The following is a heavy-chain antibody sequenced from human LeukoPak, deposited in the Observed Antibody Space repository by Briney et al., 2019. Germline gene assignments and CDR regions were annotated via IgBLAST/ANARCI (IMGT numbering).Heavy chain of an antibody. CDR3: ARGPRSEWGDFWSGYYRYNWFDP. Sequence: ASVKVSCKASGGTFSSYAIGWVRQAPGQGLEWMGRIIPILGIANYAQKFQGRVTITADKSTSTAYMELSSLRSEDTAVYYCARGPRSEWGDFWSGYYRYNWFDPWGQGTLVTVSS. CDR1: GGTFSSYA. J-gene: IGHJ5*02. V-gene: IGHV1-69*04. CDR2: IIPILGIA. D-gene: IGHD3-3*01.